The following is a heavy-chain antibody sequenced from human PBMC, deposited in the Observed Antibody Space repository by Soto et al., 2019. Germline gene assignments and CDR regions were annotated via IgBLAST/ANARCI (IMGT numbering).Heavy chain of an antibody. CDR1: GYTFFTYD. Sequence: ASVKVSCKASGYTFFTYDISWVRQAPGQGLEWMGWISTYSGDTKYAQKFQGRVTMTTDTSTTTAYLELRSLRSDDTAVYYCARHHGPTTSENWFDPWGQGXLVTVYS. CDR2: ISTYSGDT. V-gene: IGHV1-18*01. J-gene: IGHJ5*02. CDR3: ARHHGPTTSENWFDP. D-gene: IGHD5-12*01.